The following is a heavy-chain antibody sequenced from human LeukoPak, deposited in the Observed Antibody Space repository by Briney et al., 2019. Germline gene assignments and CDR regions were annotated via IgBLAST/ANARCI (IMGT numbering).Heavy chain of an antibody. V-gene: IGHV3-74*01. CDR3: ARGHDILTGSGDAFDI. CDR2: INNDGSIT. CDR1: GFTFSGYW. Sequence: GGSLRLSCAASGFTFSGYWMHWVRQAPGKGLVWVSRINNDGSITSYADSVKGRFTISRDNAKNTLYLQMNSLRAEDTAVYYCARGHDILTGSGDAFDIWGQGTMVTVSS. D-gene: IGHD3-9*01. J-gene: IGHJ3*02.